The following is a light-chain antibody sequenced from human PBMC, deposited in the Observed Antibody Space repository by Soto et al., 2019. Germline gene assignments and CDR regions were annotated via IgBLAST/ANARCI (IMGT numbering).Light chain of an antibody. CDR1: QSVTNSF. CDR2: GAS. J-gene: IGKJ1*01. V-gene: IGKV3-20*01. Sequence: EIVLAQSPGTLSLSPGERATLSCRASQSVTNSFLAWYQQKPGQAPRLLIYGASRRATGIPDRFTGSGSGTDFTLTISRLEPEDFAVYYCQQYVSSGTFGQGTKVEIK. CDR3: QQYVSSGT.